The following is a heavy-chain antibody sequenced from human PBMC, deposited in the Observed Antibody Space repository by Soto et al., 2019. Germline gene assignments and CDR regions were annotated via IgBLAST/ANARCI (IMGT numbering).Heavy chain of an antibody. V-gene: IGHV3-48*02. D-gene: IGHD3-3*01. CDR1: GFTFSSYS. J-gene: IGHJ5*02. CDR3: ARESRFLEWLSLNWFDP. Sequence: GGSLRLSCAASGFTFSSYSMNWVRQAPGKGLEWVSYISSSSSTIYYADSVKGRFTISRDNAKNSLYLQMNSLRDEDTAVYYCARESRFLEWLSLNWFDPWGQGTLV. CDR2: ISSSSSTI.